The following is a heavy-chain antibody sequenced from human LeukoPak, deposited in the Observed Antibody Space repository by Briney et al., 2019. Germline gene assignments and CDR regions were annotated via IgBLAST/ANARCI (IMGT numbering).Heavy chain of an antibody. J-gene: IGHJ4*02. Sequence: GGSLRLSCAASGFTIRTNHMNWVRQAPGKGLDWVSVISDGGTYYADSVRGRFTVSRDNSKNTVFLEMNSLRVEDTAVYYCARGVFNWGQGTLVTVST. CDR1: GFTIRTNH. D-gene: IGHD3-10*01. CDR3: ARGVFN. V-gene: IGHV3-53*01. CDR2: ISDGGT.